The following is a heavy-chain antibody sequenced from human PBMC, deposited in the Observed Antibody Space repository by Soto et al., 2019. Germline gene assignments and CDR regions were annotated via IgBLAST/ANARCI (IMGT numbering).Heavy chain of an antibody. CDR2: SKPSGGST. CDR1: GYTFTSYY. J-gene: IGHJ6*02. CDR3: ARDRYDVWSGYYPNYYYYGMDV. V-gene: IGHV1-46*01. Sequence: ASVKVSSKASGYTFTSYYMHWVRQAPGQGLEWMGISKPSGGSTSYAQKFQSRVCMTMDRSTITVYMELGSLRSEDTAVYYCARDRYDVWSGYYPNYYYYGMDVWGQGTTVTVSS. D-gene: IGHD3-3*01.